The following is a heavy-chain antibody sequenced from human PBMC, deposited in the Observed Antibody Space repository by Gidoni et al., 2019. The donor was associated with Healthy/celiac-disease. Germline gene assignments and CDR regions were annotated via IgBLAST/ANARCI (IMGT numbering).Heavy chain of an antibody. D-gene: IGHD3-3*01. Sequence: EVQLVESGGGLVQPGGSLRLSCAASGFTFSSYWMSWVRQAPGKGLEWLANIKQDGSEKYYVDSVKGRFTISRDNAKNSLYLQMNSLRAEDTAVYYCARQEDFWSGYYRGSFDYWGQGTLVTVSS. J-gene: IGHJ4*02. CDR2: IKQDGSEK. CDR3: ARQEDFWSGYYRGSFDY. V-gene: IGHV3-7*04. CDR1: GFTFSSYW.